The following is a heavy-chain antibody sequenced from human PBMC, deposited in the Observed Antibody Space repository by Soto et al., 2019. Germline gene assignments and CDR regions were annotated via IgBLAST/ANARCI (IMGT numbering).Heavy chain of an antibody. CDR3: ARVHRAAAVGYYGMDV. V-gene: IGHV3-23*01. Sequence: GGSLRLSCAASGFTFSSYAMSWVRQAPGKGLEWVSAISGSGGSTYYADSVKGRFTISRDNSKNTLYLQMNSLRAEDTAVYYCARVHRAAAVGYYGMDVWGQGTTVTVSS. D-gene: IGHD6-13*01. CDR2: ISGSGGST. J-gene: IGHJ6*02. CDR1: GFTFSSYA.